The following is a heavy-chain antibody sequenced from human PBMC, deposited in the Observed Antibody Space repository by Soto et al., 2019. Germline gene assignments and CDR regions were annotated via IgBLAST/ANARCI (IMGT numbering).Heavy chain of an antibody. CDR2: INHSGST. J-gene: IGHJ6*02. Sequence: QVQLQQLGAGLLKPSETLSLTCAVYGGSFSGHYWSWIRQPPVKGLECIWEINHSGSTNYNPSLKHRVTILTDTSKNQFSLKVSSVSSADTSVYYCARGIREFMDVWGQGTTVTVSS. CDR3: ARGIREFMDV. CDR1: GGSFSGHY. D-gene: IGHD3-3*02. V-gene: IGHV4-34*01.